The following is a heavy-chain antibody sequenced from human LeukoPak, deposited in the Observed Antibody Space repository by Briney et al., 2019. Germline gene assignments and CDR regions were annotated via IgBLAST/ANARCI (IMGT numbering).Heavy chain of an antibody. CDR1: GGSISSGGYY. CDR2: IYYSGST. CDR3: ARKTDYGDYGWFDP. D-gene: IGHD4-17*01. Sequence: PSQTLSLTCTVSGGSISSGGYYWSWIRQHPGKGLEWIGYIYYSGSTYYNPSLKSRVTISVDTSKNQFSLKLSPVTAADTAVYYCARKTDYGDYGWFDPWGQGTLVTVSS. J-gene: IGHJ5*02. V-gene: IGHV4-31*03.